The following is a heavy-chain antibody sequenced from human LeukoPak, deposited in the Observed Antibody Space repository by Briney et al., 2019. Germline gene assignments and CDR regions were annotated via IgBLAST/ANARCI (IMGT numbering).Heavy chain of an antibody. CDR1: GGSISSGSYY. Sequence: PSQTLSLTCTVSGGSISSGSYYWSWIRQPAGKGLEWIGRIYTSGSTNYNPSLKSRVTISVDTSKNQFSLKLSSVTAADTAVYYCAREAGYSSGTSLDYWGQGTLVTVSS. CDR3: AREAGYSSGTSLDY. J-gene: IGHJ4*02. V-gene: IGHV4-61*02. D-gene: IGHD6-19*01. CDR2: IYTSGST.